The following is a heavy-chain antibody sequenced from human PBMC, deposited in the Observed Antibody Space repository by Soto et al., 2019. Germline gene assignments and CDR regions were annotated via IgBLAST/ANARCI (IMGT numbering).Heavy chain of an antibody. V-gene: IGHV4-31*03. CDR2: IYYSGST. CDR1: GGSISSGGYY. J-gene: IGHJ4*02. Sequence: QVQLQESGPGLVKPSQTLCLTCTVSGGSISSGGYYWSWIRQHPGKGLEWIGYIYYSGSTYYNPSLKSRVTISVDTSKNQFSLKLSSVTAADTAVYYCARDLPGYCSGGSCYPGGLDYWGQGTLVTVSS. CDR3: ARDLPGYCSGGSCYPGGLDY. D-gene: IGHD2-15*01.